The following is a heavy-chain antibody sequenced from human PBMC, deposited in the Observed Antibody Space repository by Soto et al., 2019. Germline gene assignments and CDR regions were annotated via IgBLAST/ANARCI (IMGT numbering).Heavy chain of an antibody. V-gene: IGHV3-48*02. CDR3: ATTVVRFLEWTTHY. D-gene: IGHD3-3*01. Sequence: GSLRLSCAASVFTFSSYSMNWVRQAPGKGLEWISYITNGGTTIYYADSVKGRFTISRDNAKNSLYLHMNSLRDDDTAVYYCATTVVRFLEWTTHYWGQGNLVTVSS. CDR1: VFTFSSYS. J-gene: IGHJ4*02. CDR2: ITNGGTTI.